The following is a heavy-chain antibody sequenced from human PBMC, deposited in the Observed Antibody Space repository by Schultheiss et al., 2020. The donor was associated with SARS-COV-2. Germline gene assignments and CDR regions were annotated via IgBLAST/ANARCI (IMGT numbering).Heavy chain of an antibody. Sequence: ASVKVSCKASGYTFTSYYMHWVRQAPGQGLEWMGGIIPIFGTANYAQKFQGRVTMTRDTSTSTVYMELSSLRSEDTAVYYCARFRRSVAARQEAGWFDPWGQGTLVTVSS. J-gene: IGHJ5*02. CDR1: GYTFTSYY. CDR2: IIPIFGTA. V-gene: IGHV1-46*01. D-gene: IGHD6-6*01. CDR3: ARFRRSVAARQEAGWFDP.